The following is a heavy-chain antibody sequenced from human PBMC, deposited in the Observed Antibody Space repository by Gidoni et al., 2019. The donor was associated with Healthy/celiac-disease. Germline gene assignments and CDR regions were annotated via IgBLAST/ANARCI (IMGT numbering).Heavy chain of an antibody. Sequence: EVQLVESGGGLVKPGGSLRLSCAASGFTFSNAWMSWVRQAPGKGLEWVGRIKSKTDGGTTDYAAPVKGRFTISRDDSKNTLYLQMNSLKTEDTAVYYCTGPGYSSGWYDWYFDYWGQGTLVTVSS. CDR1: GFTFSNAW. V-gene: IGHV3-15*01. CDR2: IKSKTDGGTT. J-gene: IGHJ4*02. D-gene: IGHD6-19*01. CDR3: TGPGYSSGWYDWYFDY.